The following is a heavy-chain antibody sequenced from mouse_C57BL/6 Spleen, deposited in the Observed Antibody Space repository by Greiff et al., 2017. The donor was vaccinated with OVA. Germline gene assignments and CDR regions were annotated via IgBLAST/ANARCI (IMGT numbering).Heavy chain of an antibody. Sequence: QVQLQQSGAELVRPGASVTLSCKASGYTFTDYEMHWVQQTPVHGLEWIGAIDPETGGTAYNQKFKGKAILTADKSSSTAYMELRSLTSEDSAVYYCTRTYYSNHYFDYWGQGTTLTVSS. J-gene: IGHJ2*01. CDR3: TRTYYSNHYFDY. D-gene: IGHD2-5*01. V-gene: IGHV1-15*01. CDR2: IDPETGGT. CDR1: GYTFTDYE.